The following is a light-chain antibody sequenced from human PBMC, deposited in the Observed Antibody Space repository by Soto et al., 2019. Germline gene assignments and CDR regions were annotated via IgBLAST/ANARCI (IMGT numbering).Light chain of an antibody. J-gene: IGKJ1*01. Sequence: EIVMTQSPVTLSVSPGERATLSCRASQSVSSNVAWYQQKPGQAPRLLIYGASTRATGIPARFSGSGSGTEFTLTISSLQSEDFAVYYCQQYNNWPWTFGQGTKVDIK. CDR3: QQYNNWPWT. V-gene: IGKV3-15*01. CDR1: QSVSSN. CDR2: GAS.